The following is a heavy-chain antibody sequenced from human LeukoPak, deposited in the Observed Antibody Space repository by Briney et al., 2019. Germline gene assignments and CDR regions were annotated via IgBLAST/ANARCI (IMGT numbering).Heavy chain of an antibody. CDR3: AIMTTVVTNFDY. Sequence: GGSLRLSCAASGFTFSSYGMHWVRQAPGKGLEWVAAILPDGGNKHYADSVKGRVTISRDNSKNTLYLQMNSLRAEDTALYYCAIMTTVVTNFDYWGQGTLATVSS. CDR1: GFTFSSYG. J-gene: IGHJ4*02. D-gene: IGHD4-23*01. V-gene: IGHV3-30*03. CDR2: ILPDGGNK.